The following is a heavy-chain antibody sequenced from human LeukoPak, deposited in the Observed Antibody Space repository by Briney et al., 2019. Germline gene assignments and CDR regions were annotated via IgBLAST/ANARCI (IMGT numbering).Heavy chain of an antibody. CDR3: AALRYFDWLLAY. CDR1: GFTFSSYA. D-gene: IGHD3-9*01. Sequence: PGGSLRLSCAASGFTFSSYAMSWVRQAPGKGLEWVSVIYSGGSTYYADSVKGRFTISRDNSKNTLYLQMNSLRAEDTAVYYCAALRYFDWLLAYWGQGTLVTVSS. J-gene: IGHJ4*02. CDR2: IYSGGST. V-gene: IGHV3-53*01.